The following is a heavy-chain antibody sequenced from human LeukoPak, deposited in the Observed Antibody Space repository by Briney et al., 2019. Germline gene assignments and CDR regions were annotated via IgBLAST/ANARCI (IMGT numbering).Heavy chain of an antibody. CDR2: IYTSGST. V-gene: IGHV4-61*02. CDR3: ARDFGSSTREGAFDI. D-gene: IGHD2-2*01. CDR1: GGSISSGSYY. Sequence: SETLSLTCTVSGGSISSGSYYWSWIRQPAGKGLEWIGRIYTSGSTNYNPSLKSRVTISVDTSKNQFSLKLSSVTAADTAVYYCARDFGSSTREGAFDIWGQGTMVTVSS. J-gene: IGHJ3*02.